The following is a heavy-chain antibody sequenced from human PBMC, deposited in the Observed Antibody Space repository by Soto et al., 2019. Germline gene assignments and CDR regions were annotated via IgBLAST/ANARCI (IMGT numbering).Heavy chain of an antibody. Sequence: GGSLRLSCEATGFTFSSHEMNWIRQTPGKRLEWIAKISGSGSTINYADSVKGRFTISRDNVQRTLHLQMDSLRVEDTGVYYCARGGVYWGRGTLVTVS. CDR2: ISGSGSTI. D-gene: IGHD2-8*01. V-gene: IGHV3-48*03. CDR3: ARGGVY. CDR1: GFTFSSHE. J-gene: IGHJ1*01.